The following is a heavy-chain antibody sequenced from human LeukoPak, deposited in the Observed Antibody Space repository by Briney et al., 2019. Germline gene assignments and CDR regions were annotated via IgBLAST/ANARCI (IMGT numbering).Heavy chain of an antibody. CDR3: AREATIFGDAGAFDI. J-gene: IGHJ3*02. CDR1: GGSISSSSYY. Sequence: SETLSLTCTVSGGSISSSSYYWGWIRPPPGKGLEWIGSIYYSGSTYYNPSLKSRVTISVDTSKNQFSLKLSSVTAADTAVYYCAREATIFGDAGAFDIWGQGTMVTVSS. CDR2: IYYSGST. D-gene: IGHD3-3*01. V-gene: IGHV4-39*07.